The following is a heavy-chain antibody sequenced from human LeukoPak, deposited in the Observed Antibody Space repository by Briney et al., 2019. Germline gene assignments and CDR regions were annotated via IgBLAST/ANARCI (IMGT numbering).Heavy chain of an antibody. CDR3: ARLRCDVGDCYSAGQNF. Sequence: GGSLRLSCAASGFTFTTYWMHWVRQAPGQGLVWVSRINSDGSSTSYADSVKGRFSISRDNARNTLYLQMNSLRAEDTAVYFCARLRCDVGDCYSAGQNFWGQGTLVTVSS. D-gene: IGHD2-21*02. CDR1: GFTFTTYW. V-gene: IGHV3-74*01. J-gene: IGHJ4*02. CDR2: INSDGSST.